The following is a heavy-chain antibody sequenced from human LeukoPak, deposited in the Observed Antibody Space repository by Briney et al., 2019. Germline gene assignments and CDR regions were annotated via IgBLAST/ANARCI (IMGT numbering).Heavy chain of an antibody. J-gene: IGHJ4*02. CDR2: ISSSSSYI. Sequence: GGSLRLSCAASGFTFSSYSMNWVRQAPGKGLEWVSSISSSSSYIYYADSVKGRFTISRDNAKNSLYLQMNSLRAEDTAVYYCARAPLTMVRGVIGSWGQGTLVTVSS. CDR1: GFTFSSYS. CDR3: ARAPLTMVRGVIGS. V-gene: IGHV3-21*01. D-gene: IGHD3-10*01.